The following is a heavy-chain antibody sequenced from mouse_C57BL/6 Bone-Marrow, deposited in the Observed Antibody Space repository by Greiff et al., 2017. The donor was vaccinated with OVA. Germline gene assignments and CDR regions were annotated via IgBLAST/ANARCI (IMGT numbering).Heavy chain of an antibody. J-gene: IGHJ2*01. D-gene: IGHD1-1*01. CDR1: GYTFTSYW. V-gene: IGHV1-69*01. CDR2: IDPSDSYT. CDR3: ARDTTARFDY. Sequence: QVQLQQPGAELVMPGASVKLSCKASGYTFTSYWMHWVKQRPGQGLEWIGEIDPSDSYTNYNQKFKGKSTLTVDKSSSTAYMQLSSLTSEDSAVYYCARDTTARFDYWGQGTTLTVSS.